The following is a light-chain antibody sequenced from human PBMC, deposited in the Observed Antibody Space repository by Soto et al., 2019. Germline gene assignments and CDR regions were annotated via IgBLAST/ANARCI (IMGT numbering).Light chain of an antibody. CDR3: QQYDIWPPYT. J-gene: IGKJ2*01. CDR2: DAS. Sequence: EIVLAQSPATLSLSPGERATLSCRASQSVSIYLAWYQQKPGQAPRLLIYDASTRATGIPPRFSGGGSGTEFTVTISSLQSEDFAIYYCQQYDIWPPYTFGQGTKVDIK. CDR1: QSVSIY. V-gene: IGKV3-15*01.